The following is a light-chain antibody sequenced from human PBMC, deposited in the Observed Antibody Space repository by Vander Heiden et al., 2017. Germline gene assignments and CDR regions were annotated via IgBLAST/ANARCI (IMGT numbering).Light chain of an antibody. CDR2: STN. CDR3: AVWDESLNGWV. Sequence: QSVLTQPPSTSGTPGQRVTISCSGSSSNIGAYTVNWYQQVPGTAPKLLIYSTNKRPSGVPDRVSGSKSGTAASLAISGLRSEDEADYFCAVWDESLNGWVFGGGTKLTVL. J-gene: IGLJ3*02. V-gene: IGLV1-44*01. CDR1: SSNIGAYT.